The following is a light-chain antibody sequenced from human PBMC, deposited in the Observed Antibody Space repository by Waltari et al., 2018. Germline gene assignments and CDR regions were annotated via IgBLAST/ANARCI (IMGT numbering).Light chain of an antibody. CDR1: QRISMF. CDR2: GAS. V-gene: IGKV1-39*01. Sequence: DIQLTQSPPSLSASVGDRVTITCRASQRISMFLNWYQQKPGKAPNLLIYGASRLQRGAPSRFSGSGSGTDFTLTISSLHPEDFATYYCQQTYSTHLTFGGGTKVEIK. J-gene: IGKJ4*01. CDR3: QQTYSTHLT.